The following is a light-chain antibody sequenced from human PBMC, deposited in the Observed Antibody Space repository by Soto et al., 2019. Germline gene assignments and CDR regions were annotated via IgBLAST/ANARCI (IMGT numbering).Light chain of an antibody. CDR1: QSVSSSY. CDR3: QQYGSSPRT. CDR2: GAS. J-gene: IGKJ1*01. Sequence: EIVFTQSPGTLSLSPGERATLSCRASQSVSSSYLAWFQQKPGQAPRLLIYGASSRATGIPDRFSGSGSGTDFTLTISRLEPEDFAVHFCQQYGSSPRTFGQGTKVDIK. V-gene: IGKV3-20*01.